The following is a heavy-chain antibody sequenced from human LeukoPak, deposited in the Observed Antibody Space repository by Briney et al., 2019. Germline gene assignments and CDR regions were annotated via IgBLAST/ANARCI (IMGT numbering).Heavy chain of an antibody. D-gene: IGHD1-26*01. V-gene: IGHV4-59*01. CDR2: IYYSGST. CDR3: ARDQAQGIVGPTGLGTGKNRNYYYGMDV. CDR1: GGSISSYY. J-gene: IGHJ6*02. Sequence: SETLSLTCTVSGGSISSYYWSWIRQPPGKGLEWIGYIYYSGSTNYNPSLKSRVTISVDTSKNQFSLKLSSVTAADTAVYYCARDQAQGIVGPTGLGTGKNRNYYYGMDVWGQGTTVTVSS.